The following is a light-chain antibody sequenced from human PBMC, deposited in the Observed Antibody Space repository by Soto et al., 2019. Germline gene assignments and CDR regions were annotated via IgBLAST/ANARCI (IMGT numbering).Light chain of an antibody. CDR3: SSYTSSSANYV. J-gene: IGLJ1*01. V-gene: IGLV2-14*01. CDR2: DVS. CDR1: SSDVGGYNY. Sequence: QSVLTQPASVSGSPGQSITISCTGTSSDVGGYNYVSWYQQHPGKAPKLMIYDVSNRPSGVSNRFSGSKSDNTASLTISGLQAEDEADYYCSSYTSSSANYVFGTRTKVTVL.